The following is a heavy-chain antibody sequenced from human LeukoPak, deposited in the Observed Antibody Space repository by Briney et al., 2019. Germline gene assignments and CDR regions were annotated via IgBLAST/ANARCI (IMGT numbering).Heavy chain of an antibody. Sequence: LRLSCAASGFTFSSYGMHWVRQAPGKGLEWVAVISYDGSNKYYADSVKGRFTISRDNSKNTLYLQMNSLRAEDTAVYYCAKPVYAYDILTGSAFDIWGQGTMVTVSS. V-gene: IGHV3-30*18. CDR2: ISYDGSNK. D-gene: IGHD3-9*01. J-gene: IGHJ3*02. CDR3: AKPVYAYDILTGSAFDI. CDR1: GFTFSSYG.